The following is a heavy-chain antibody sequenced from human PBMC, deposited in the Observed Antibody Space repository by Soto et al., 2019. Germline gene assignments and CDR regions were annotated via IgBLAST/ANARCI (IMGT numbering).Heavy chain of an antibody. CDR2: IIPIFGTA. D-gene: IGHD5-12*01. V-gene: IGHV1-69*13. J-gene: IGHJ4*02. CDR3: ARGDRALTLPDGYNYFEY. CDR1: GGTFSSYA. Sequence: GASVKVSCKASGGTFSSYAISWVRQAPGQGLEWMGGIIPIFGTANYAQKFQGRVTITADESTSTAYMELSSLRSEDTAVYYSARGDRALTLPDGYNYFEYWGQGTLVTVSS.